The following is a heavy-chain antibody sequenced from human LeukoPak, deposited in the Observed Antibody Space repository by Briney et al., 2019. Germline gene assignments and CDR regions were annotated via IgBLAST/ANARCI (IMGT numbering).Heavy chain of an antibody. V-gene: IGHV3-53*01. CDR2: IYSGGST. CDR3: ARGFDSSSWYGTGAFDI. CDR1: GFTFSNAL. Sequence: GGSLRLSCAASGFTFSNALMSWVRQAPGKGLEWVSVIYSGGSTYYTDSVKGRFTISRDNSKNTLYLQMNSLRAEDTAVYYCARGFDSSSWYGTGAFDIWGQGTMVTVS. J-gene: IGHJ3*02. D-gene: IGHD6-13*01.